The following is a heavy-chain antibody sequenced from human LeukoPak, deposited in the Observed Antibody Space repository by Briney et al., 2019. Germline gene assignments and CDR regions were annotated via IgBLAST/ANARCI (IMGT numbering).Heavy chain of an antibody. D-gene: IGHD2-15*01. Sequence: SVKVSCKASGGTFSSYAISWVRQAPGQGLEWMGGIIPIFGTANYAQKFQGRVTITTDESTSTAYMELSSLRSEDTAVYYCARDSGYCSGGSCFLYNWFDPWGQGTLVTVSS. CDR3: ARDSGYCSGGSCFLYNWFDP. J-gene: IGHJ5*02. V-gene: IGHV1-69*05. CDR2: IIPIFGTA. CDR1: GGTFSSYA.